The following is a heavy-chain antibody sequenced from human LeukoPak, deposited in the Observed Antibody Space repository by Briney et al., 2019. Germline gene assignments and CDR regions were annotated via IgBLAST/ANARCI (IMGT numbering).Heavy chain of an antibody. J-gene: IGHJ4*02. CDR3: ATRHSSGWFFDS. CDR1: GFTFSSDG. Sequence: GGSLRLSCVVSGFTFSSDGMNWVSQAPGKGLEWVSSISNSGDYADYADSVKGRFTVSGDNAQNSMYLEMNSLRVEDTALYYCATRHSSGWFFDSWGQGILVSVSS. V-gene: IGHV3-21*01. CDR2: ISNSGDYA. D-gene: IGHD6-19*01.